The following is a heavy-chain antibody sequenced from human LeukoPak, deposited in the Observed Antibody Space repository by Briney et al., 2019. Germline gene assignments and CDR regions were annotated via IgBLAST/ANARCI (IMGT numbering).Heavy chain of an antibody. CDR2: IYYSGNT. D-gene: IGHD3-9*01. V-gene: IGHV4-39*01. CDR1: GVSISSSNSY. J-gene: IGHJ6*03. Sequence: SETLSLTCTVSGVSISSSNSYWGWIRQPPGKGLEWIGSIYYSGNTYYNASLKSQVSISIDTSKNQFSLKLSSVTAADTAVYYCARTNYDILRYYYYYYMDVWGKGTTVTISS. CDR3: ARTNYDILRYYYYYYMDV.